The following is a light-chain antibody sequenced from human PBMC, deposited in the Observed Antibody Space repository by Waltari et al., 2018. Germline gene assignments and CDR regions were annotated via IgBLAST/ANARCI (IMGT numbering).Light chain of an antibody. J-gene: IGKJ2*01. V-gene: IGKV3-20*01. CDR1: QSVRSNY. Sequence: EIVLTQSPGTLSLSPGERVTLSCRASQSVRSNYLAWYWQTPGQPPKLLIYGASNRAAGIPDRFSGSGSGTDFTLTITRLEREDFAVYYCQQYGSSTGTFGQGTILEI. CDR2: GAS. CDR3: QQYGSSTGT.